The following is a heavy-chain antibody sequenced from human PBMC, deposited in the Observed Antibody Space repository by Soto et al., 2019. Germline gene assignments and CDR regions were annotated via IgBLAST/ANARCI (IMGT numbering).Heavy chain of an antibody. V-gene: IGHV1-18*01. D-gene: IGHD2-21*01. CDR2: ISAYNGNT. CDR3: ASCCFVQFVYYFDY. J-gene: IGHJ4*02. Sequence: QVQLVQSGAEVKKPGASVKVSCKASGYTFTSYGISWVRQAPGQGLEWMGWISAYNGNTNNAQKLQGRFTMTTDTSTSTAYMKLRSLRSADTSVYYCASCCFVQFVYYFDYWGQGTLVTVSS. CDR1: GYTFTSYG.